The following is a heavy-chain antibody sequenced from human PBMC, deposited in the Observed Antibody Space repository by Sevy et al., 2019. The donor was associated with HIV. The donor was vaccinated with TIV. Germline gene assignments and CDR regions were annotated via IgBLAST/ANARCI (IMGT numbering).Heavy chain of an antibody. J-gene: IGHJ4*02. CDR2: ISYDGSNK. CDR3: ARPQALPELLTSGPFDY. CDR1: GFTFSSYA. V-gene: IGHV3-30-3*01. Sequence: GGSLRLSCAASGFTFSSYAMHWVRQAPGKGLEWVAVISYDGSNKHYADSVKGRFTISRDNSKNTLYLQMNSLRAEDTAVYYCARPQALPELLTSGPFDYWGQGTLVTVSS. D-gene: IGHD2-2*01.